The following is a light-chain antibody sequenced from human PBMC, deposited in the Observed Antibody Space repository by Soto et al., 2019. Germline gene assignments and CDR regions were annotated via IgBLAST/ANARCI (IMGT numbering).Light chain of an antibody. CDR2: GAS. CDR3: QQYNGWPFT. V-gene: IGKV3-15*01. CDR1: QSVSTN. J-gene: IGKJ3*01. Sequence: TVMTQSPATLSVSPGERTTLSCRASQSVSTNLAWYQQKPGQAPRLLIYGASTRATGIPARFSGSASGTEFTLTISSLHSEDFAVYYCQQYNGWPFTFGPGTKVDI.